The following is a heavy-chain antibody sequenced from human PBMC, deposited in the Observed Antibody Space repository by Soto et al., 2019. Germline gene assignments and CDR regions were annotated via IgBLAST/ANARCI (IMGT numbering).Heavy chain of an antibody. D-gene: IGHD4-17*01. CDR2: IYYSGST. V-gene: IGHV4-31*03. CDR1: GGSISSGGYY. J-gene: IGHJ4*02. CDR3: ARGFRGTVTTDY. Sequence: SETLSLTCTVSGGSISSGGYYWSWIRQHPGKGLEWIGYIYYSGSTYYNPSLKSRVTISVDTSKNQFSLKLSSVTAADTAVYYCARGFRGTVTTDYWGQGTLVTVSS.